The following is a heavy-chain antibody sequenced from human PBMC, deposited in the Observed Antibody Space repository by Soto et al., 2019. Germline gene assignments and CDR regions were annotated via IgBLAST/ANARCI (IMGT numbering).Heavy chain of an antibody. CDR3: ARDFRSSCSGTRCIYFDY. V-gene: IGHV1-69*13. CDR2: IIPIFGTA. J-gene: IGHJ4*02. D-gene: IGHD2-2*01. Sequence: SVKVSCKASGGTFSSYAISWVRQAPGQGLEWMGGIIPIFGTANYAQKFQGRVTITADESTSTAYMELSSLRSEDTAVYYCARDFRSSCSGTRCIYFDYWGQGTLVTVSS. CDR1: GGTFSSYA.